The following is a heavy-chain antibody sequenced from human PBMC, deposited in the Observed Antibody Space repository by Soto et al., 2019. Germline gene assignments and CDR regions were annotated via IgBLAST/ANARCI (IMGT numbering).Heavy chain of an antibody. J-gene: IGHJ4*02. D-gene: IGHD4-17*01. CDR1: GGSISSYY. CDR2: IYYSGST. CDR3: ARLRSLNYGDYGAFGDY. V-gene: IGHV4-59*01. Sequence: QVQLQESGPGLVKPSETLSLTCTVSGGSISSYYWSWIRQPPGKGLEWIGYIYYSGSTNYNPSLKSRVTISVDTSKNQFSLKLSSVTAADTAVYYCARLRSLNYGDYGAFGDYWGQGTLVTVSS.